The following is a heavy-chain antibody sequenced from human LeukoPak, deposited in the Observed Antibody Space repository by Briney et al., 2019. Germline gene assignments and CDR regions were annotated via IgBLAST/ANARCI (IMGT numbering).Heavy chain of an antibody. J-gene: IGHJ4*02. D-gene: IGHD3-22*01. CDR3: ATAYDTGGYYRY. Sequence: PSETLSLTCTVSGGSISGYYWSWIRQPPGKGLEWIAYIYYSGSTNYNPSLKSRVAISVDTSKNQFSLKLSSVTAADTAVYYCATAYDTGGYYRYWGQGTLVTVSS. CDR2: IYYSGST. V-gene: IGHV4-59*01. CDR1: GGSISGYY.